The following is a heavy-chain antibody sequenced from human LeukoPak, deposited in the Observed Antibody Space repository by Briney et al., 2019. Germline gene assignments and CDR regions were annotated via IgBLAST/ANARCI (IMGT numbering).Heavy chain of an antibody. CDR2: IIPIFGTA. CDR3: ATPTYYDFWSGYSNAYYYYYMDV. V-gene: IGHV1-69*13. J-gene: IGHJ6*03. Sequence: SVKVSCKASGGTFSSYAISWVRQAPGQGLEWMGGIIPIFGTANYAQKFQGRVTITADESTSTAYMELSSLRSEDTAVYYCATPTYYDFWSGYSNAYYYYYMDVWGKGTTVTVSS. D-gene: IGHD3-3*01. CDR1: GGTFSSYA.